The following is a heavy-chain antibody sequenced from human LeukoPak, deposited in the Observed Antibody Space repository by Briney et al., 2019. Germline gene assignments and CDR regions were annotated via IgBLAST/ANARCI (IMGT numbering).Heavy chain of an antibody. CDR1: GFTFSTYA. D-gene: IGHD6-19*01. J-gene: IGHJ2*01. V-gene: IGHV3-23*01. Sequence: GGSRRLSCAASGFTFSTYAMSWVRQAPGKGLEWVSTISDSGANTYYADSVRGRFTISRDNSKNTLYLQKNSLRADDTAIYYCAKSMTLQWRGFFDLWGRGTHVTVSS. CDR3: AKSMTLQWRGFFDL. CDR2: ISDSGANT.